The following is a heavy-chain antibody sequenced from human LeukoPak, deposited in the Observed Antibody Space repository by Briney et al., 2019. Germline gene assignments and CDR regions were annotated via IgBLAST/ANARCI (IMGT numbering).Heavy chain of an antibody. CDR2: TSGSGGST. Sequence: PGGSLRLSCAASGFTFSSYAMSWVRQAPGKGLEWVSATSGSGGSTYYADSVKGRFTISRDNSKNTLYLQMNSLRAEDTAVYYCAKCSVAATPKYYYGMDVWGQGTTVTVSS. V-gene: IGHV3-23*01. D-gene: IGHD2-15*01. CDR1: GFTFSSYA. CDR3: AKCSVAATPKYYYGMDV. J-gene: IGHJ6*02.